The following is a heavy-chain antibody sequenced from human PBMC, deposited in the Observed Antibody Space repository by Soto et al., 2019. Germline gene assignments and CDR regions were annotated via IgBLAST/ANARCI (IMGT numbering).Heavy chain of an antibody. V-gene: IGHV1-8*01. D-gene: IGHD3-22*01. CDR3: ARDLGVNYYDSSGYYYVFDY. Sequence: GASVKVSCKASGYTFTSYDINWVRQATGQGLEWMGWMNPNSGNTGYAQKFQGRVTMTRNTSISTAYMELSSLRSEDTAVYYCARDLGVNYYDSSGYYYVFDYWGQGTLVTVSS. CDR1: GYTFTSYD. J-gene: IGHJ4*02. CDR2: MNPNSGNT.